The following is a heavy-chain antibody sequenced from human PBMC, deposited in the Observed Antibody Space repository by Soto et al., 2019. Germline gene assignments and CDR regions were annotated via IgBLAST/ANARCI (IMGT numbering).Heavy chain of an antibody. V-gene: IGHV1-69*06. CDR2: IIPIFGTA. D-gene: IGHD3-22*01. CDR1: GGTFSSYA. Sequence: SVKVSCKASGGTFSSYAISWVRQAPGQGLEWMGGIIPIFGTANYAQKFQGRVTITADKSTSTAYMELSSLRSEDTAVYYSARDRRGITMIVVVTPGAFDIWGQGTMVTVSS. CDR3: ARDRRGITMIVVVTPGAFDI. J-gene: IGHJ3*02.